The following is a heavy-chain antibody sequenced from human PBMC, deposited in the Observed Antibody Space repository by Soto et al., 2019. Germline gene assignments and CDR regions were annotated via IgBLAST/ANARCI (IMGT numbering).Heavy chain of an antibody. CDR3: AREGPRKGTYLYDY. CDR1: RFTFSDYS. V-gene: IGHV3-11*01. J-gene: IGHJ4*02. Sequence: QVQLVESGGGLVKPGWSRRLSCVASRFTFSDYSMSWIRQAPGRGPEWVSFISTSGSTTFYADSVKGRLTIFRDNTLSLLYLRMNSLRVEGAAIYYCAREGPRKGTYLYDYWGQGTLVTVSS. CDR2: ISTSGSTT. D-gene: IGHD3-10*01.